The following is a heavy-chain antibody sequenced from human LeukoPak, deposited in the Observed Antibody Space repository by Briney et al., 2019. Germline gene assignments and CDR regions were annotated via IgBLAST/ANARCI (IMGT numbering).Heavy chain of an antibody. V-gene: IGHV1-69*01. CDR1: GGTFSTYV. Sequence: SVKVSCKASGGTFSTYVITWVRQAPGQGLEWMGGIIPIFGATNYAQRFQGRVTITADESTSTAYMELSSLRSEDTAVYYCARGLYDSSGYYSAGYYYYYMDVWGKGTTVTVSS. CDR3: ARGLYDSSGYYSAGYYYYYMDV. J-gene: IGHJ6*03. CDR2: IIPIFGAT. D-gene: IGHD3-22*01.